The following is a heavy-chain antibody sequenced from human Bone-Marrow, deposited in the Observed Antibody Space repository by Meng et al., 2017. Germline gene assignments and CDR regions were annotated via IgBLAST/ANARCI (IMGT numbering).Heavy chain of an antibody. D-gene: IGHD6-19*01. Sequence: GESLKISCAASGLTFSSDWMSLGRQAPGEGLEWVANIKQDGREKYDVDSVKSRFTISRDNAKNSLYLQMNSLRAEDTAVYYCAREVRGSSGWYWSRVDYFDYWGQGTLVTVSS. V-gene: IGHV3-7*01. CDR2: IKQDGREK. CDR3: AREVRGSSGWYWSRVDYFDY. J-gene: IGHJ4*02. CDR1: GLTFSSDW.